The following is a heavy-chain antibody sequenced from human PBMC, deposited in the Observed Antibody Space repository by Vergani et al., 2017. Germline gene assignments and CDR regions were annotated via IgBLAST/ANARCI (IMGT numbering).Heavy chain of an antibody. J-gene: IGHJ4*02. D-gene: IGHD4-17*01. Sequence: QVQLVESGGGVVQPGRSLRLSCAASGFTFSSYGMHWVRQAPGKGLEWVAVISYDGSNKYYADSVKGRFTISRDNSKNTLYLQMNSLRAEDTAVYYCAKDSLHYVDSSGFILYWGQGTLVTVSS. V-gene: IGHV3-30*18. CDR3: AKDSLHYVDSSGFILY. CDR1: GFTFSSYG. CDR2: ISYDGSNK.